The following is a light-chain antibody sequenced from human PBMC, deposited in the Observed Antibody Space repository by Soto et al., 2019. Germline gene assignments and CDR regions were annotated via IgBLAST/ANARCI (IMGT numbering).Light chain of an antibody. CDR2: GAA. CDR1: QNIRNY. J-gene: IGKJ4*01. Sequence: DIQITQSPSTLSASVGDRVAITFLASQNIRNYLNWYQQKPGKAPRVLIYGAASLQSGVPSRFSGSGSGTNCSLTINSLQPEDYATYYCQQSYNIQALNFGGGTKVDIK. V-gene: IGKV1-39*01. CDR3: QQSYNIQALN.